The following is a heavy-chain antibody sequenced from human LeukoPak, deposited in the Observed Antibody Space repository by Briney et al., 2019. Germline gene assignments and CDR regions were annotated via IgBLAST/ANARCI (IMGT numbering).Heavy chain of an antibody. CDR1: GGSISSGDYY. V-gene: IGHV4-30-4*08. Sequence: PSQALSLTCTVSGGSISSGDYYRSWIRQPPGKGLEWIGYIYYSGSTYYNPSLKSRVTISVDTSKNQFSLKLSSVTAADTAVYYCARDLSYDFWSGSPRYFDLWGRGTLVTVSS. CDR2: IYYSGST. J-gene: IGHJ2*01. D-gene: IGHD3-3*01. CDR3: ARDLSYDFWSGSPRYFDL.